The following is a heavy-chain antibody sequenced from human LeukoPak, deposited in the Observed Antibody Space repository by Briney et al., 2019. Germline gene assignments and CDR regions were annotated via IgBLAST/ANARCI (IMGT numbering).Heavy chain of an antibody. V-gene: IGHV1-46*01. D-gene: IGHD2-15*01. J-gene: IGHJ5*02. Sequence: ASVKVSCKASGYTFTSYYMHWVRQAPGQGLEWMGIINPSGGSTSYAQKFQGRVTMTRDTSTGTVYMELSSLRSEDTAVYHCARGGYCSGGSCYLEEAEGWFDPWGQGTLVTVSS. CDR1: GYTFTSYY. CDR2: INPSGGST. CDR3: ARGGYCSGGSCYLEEAEGWFDP.